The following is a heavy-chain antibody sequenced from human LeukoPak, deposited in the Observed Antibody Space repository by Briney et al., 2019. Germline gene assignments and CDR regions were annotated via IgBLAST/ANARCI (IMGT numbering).Heavy chain of an antibody. CDR2: INSDGSST. Sequence: PGGSLRLSCAASGVTFNRYWMHWVRQAPGKGLVWVSRINSDGSSTSYADSVKGRFTISRDNAKNTLYLQVNSLRVEDTAVYYCARDYGMAGSTNAFDIWGQGTVVTVSS. J-gene: IGHJ3*02. CDR1: GVTFNRYW. V-gene: IGHV3-74*01. CDR3: ARDYGMAGSTNAFDI. D-gene: IGHD5-24*01.